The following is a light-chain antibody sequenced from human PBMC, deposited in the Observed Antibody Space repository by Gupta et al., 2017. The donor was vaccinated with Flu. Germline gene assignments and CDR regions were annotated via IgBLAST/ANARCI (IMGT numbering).Light chain of an antibody. V-gene: IGKV1-5*03. Sequence: PSTLSASVGASVTITCRASQSIGSWLAWYQQKPGQAPNLLIYNASTLENGVPSRFSGSGSGTEFTLTISSLQPDDLATYYCQQYYSYSWTFGQGTKVEIK. CDR2: NAS. J-gene: IGKJ1*01. CDR1: QSIGSW. CDR3: QQYYSYSWT.